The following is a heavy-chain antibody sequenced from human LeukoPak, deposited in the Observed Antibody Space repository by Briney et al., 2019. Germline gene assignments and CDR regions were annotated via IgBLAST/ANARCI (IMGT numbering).Heavy chain of an antibody. J-gene: IGHJ5*02. CDR3: ARLQVYCGGDCYPRWFDP. Sequence: SETLSLTCTVSGGSISNYYWNWIRQPPGKGLEWIAYIYYSGITNYNPSLKRRVSISFDTPKHQISLKLSSVTAADTAVYYCARLQVYCGGDCYPRWFDPWGQGTVVTVSS. CDR1: GGSISNYY. V-gene: IGHV4-59*08. D-gene: IGHD2-21*02. CDR2: IYYSGIT.